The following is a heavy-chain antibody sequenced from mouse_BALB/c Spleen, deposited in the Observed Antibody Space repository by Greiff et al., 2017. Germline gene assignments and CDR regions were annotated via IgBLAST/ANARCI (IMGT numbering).Heavy chain of an antibody. CDR1: GYTFTSYT. V-gene: IGHV1-4*02. J-gene: IGHJ4*01. Sequence: QVQLQQSAAELARPGASVKMSCKASGYTFTSYTMHWVKQRPGQGLEWIGYINPSSGYTEYNQKFKDKTTLTADKSSSTAYMQLSSLTSEDSAVYYCARDYRYDGGMDYWGQGTSVTVSS. CDR2: INPSSGYT. CDR3: ARDYRYDGGMDY. D-gene: IGHD2-14*01.